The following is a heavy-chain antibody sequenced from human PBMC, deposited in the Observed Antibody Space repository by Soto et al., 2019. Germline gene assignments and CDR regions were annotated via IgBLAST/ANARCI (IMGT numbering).Heavy chain of an antibody. CDR3: AQSKVGATSNYFDY. CDR1: GFTFDDYT. V-gene: IGHV3-43*01. D-gene: IGHD1-26*01. CDR2: ISWDGGST. Sequence: PGGSLRPSCAASGFTFDDYTMHWVRQAPGKGLEWVSLISWDGGSTYYADSVKGRFTISRDNSKNTLYLQLNSLRAEETAVYYCAQSKVGATSNYFDYWGQGTLVTVSS. J-gene: IGHJ4*02.